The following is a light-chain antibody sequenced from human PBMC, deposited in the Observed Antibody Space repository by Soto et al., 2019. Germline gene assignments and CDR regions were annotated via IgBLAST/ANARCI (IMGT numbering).Light chain of an antibody. V-gene: IGKV1-5*03. CDR2: KAS. J-gene: IGKJ3*01. Sequence: DIPMTQSPSTLSASIGDRVTITCRASQSINNWLAWYQQKPGKAPKVLIYKASSLESGVPSRFSGSESGTEFTLAINSLQPDDCATYYCQQYDTYPFTFGPGTKVDIK. CDR1: QSINNW. CDR3: QQYDTYPFT.